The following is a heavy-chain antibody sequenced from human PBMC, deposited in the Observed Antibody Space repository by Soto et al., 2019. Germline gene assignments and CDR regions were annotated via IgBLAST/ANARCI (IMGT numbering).Heavy chain of an antibody. CDR2: IYYSGST. V-gene: IGHV4-39*01. CDR1: GGSISSSSYY. J-gene: IGHJ5*02. D-gene: IGHD6-19*01. CDR3: ARYRRGWSRRRLDP. Sequence: SETLSLTCTVSGGSISSSSYYWGWIRQPPGKGLEWIGSIYYSGSTYYNPSLKSRVTISVDTSKNQFSLKLSSVTAADTAVYYCARYRRGWSRRRLDPWGQGTLVTVSS.